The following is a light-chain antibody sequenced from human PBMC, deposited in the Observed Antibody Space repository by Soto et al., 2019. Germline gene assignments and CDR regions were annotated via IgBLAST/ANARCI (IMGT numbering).Light chain of an antibody. V-gene: IGKV1-5*03. CDR3: QQYHSYTS. CDR2: KAS. J-gene: IGKJ4*01. Sequence: DSQMTQSPSTLSASVGDRVTITCRASQSISSWLAWYQQKPGKAPKLLIYKASSLESGVPSRFSGSGSGTDFTLTISSLQPDDFATYYCQQYHSYTSFCGVTKVEIK. CDR1: QSISSW.